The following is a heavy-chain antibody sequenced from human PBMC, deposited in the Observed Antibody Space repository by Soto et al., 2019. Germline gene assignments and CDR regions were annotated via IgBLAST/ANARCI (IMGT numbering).Heavy chain of an antibody. D-gene: IGHD3-22*01. J-gene: IGHJ5*02. CDR1: GASVTYGSFY. Sequence: ETLSLTCTVSGASVTYGSFYWSWIRQPPGRGLEWIGYIYYTGSTNYNPSLKSRANISIDTSKSQFSLNLSSVTAADAAVYYCARDYYDSGSSSRAWFDPWGQGSLVTVSS. CDR3: ARDYYDSGSSSRAWFDP. CDR2: IYYTGST. V-gene: IGHV4-61*01.